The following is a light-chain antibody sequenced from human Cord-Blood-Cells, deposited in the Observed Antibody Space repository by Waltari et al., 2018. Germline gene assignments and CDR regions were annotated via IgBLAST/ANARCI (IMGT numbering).Light chain of an antibody. V-gene: IGKV1-39*01. CDR3: QQSYSTPPT. CDR1: QSISSY. Sequence: IQMTQSPSSLSASVGDRVTITCRASQSISSYLNWYQQKPGKAPKLLIYAASSLQSGVPSRFSGSGSGTDFTLTISSRQPEDFATYYCQQSYSTPPTFGQGTKVEIK. CDR2: AAS. J-gene: IGKJ1*01.